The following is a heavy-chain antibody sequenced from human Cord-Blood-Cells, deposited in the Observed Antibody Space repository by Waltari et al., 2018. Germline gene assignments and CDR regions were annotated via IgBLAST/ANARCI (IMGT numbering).Heavy chain of an antibody. J-gene: IGHJ4*02. CDR2: INPNSGGT. CDR1: GYTFTGYY. V-gene: IGHV1-2*02. CDR3: ARVHYDFWSGYYPPDY. D-gene: IGHD3-3*01. Sequence: QVQLVQSGAEVKKPGASVKVSCKASGYTFTGYYMHWVRQAPGQGLGWMGWINPNSGGTNYAQKVQGRVTMTRDTSISTAYMELSRLRSDDTAVYYCARVHYDFWSGYYPPDYWGQGTLVTVSS.